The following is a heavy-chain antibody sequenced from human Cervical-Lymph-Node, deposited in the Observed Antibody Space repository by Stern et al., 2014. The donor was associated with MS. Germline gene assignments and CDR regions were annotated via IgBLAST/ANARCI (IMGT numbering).Heavy chain of an antibody. CDR3: ALSSETSDRWYSLGYDL. CDR2: VFPVVVPP. Sequence: QVQLVQSGDEVTKPGSSVKVSCKASGGTFSKFPSSWVRQAPGKGIEWMGGVFPVVVPPTYAQEFRGRVTITADVSTSTVYMELSSLRSDDTAVYYCALSSETSDRWYSLGYDLWGQGTLVTVSS. CDR1: GGTFSKFP. J-gene: IGHJ5*02. V-gene: IGHV1-69*01. D-gene: IGHD6-13*01.